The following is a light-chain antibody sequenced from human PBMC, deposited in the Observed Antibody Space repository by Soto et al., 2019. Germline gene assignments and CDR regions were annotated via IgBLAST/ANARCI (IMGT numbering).Light chain of an antibody. Sequence: QSALTQPASFSGAPGQSITISCTGTSSDVVSYNLVSWYQQHPGKAPKLMIYEGSKRPSGVSNRFSGYKSGNTASLTISGLQAEDEADYYCCSYAGSSTPVVFGGGTKLTVL. V-gene: IGLV2-23*01. CDR1: SSDVVSYNL. J-gene: IGLJ2*01. CDR3: CSYAGSSTPVV. CDR2: EGS.